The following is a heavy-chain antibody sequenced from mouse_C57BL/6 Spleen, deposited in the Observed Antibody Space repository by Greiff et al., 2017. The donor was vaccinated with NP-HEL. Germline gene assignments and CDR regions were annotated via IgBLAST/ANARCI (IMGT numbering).Heavy chain of an antibody. J-gene: IGHJ2*01. CDR1: GYTFTDYY. CDR2: INPNNGGT. V-gene: IGHV1-26*01. CDR3: ARERFDY. Sequence: EVQLQQSGPELVKPGASVKISCKASGYTFTDYYMNWVKQSHGKSLEWIGDINPNNGGTSYNQKFKGKATLTVDKSSSTAYMELRSLTSEDSAVYYCARERFDYWGQGTTLTVSS.